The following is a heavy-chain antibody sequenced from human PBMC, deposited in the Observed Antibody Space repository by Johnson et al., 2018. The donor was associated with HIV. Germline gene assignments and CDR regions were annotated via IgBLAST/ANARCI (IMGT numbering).Heavy chain of an antibody. Sequence: VQLVESGGGLVQPGGSLRLSCAASGFTVSSNYMSWVRQAPGNGLEWVSVIYSGGSTYYADSVKGRFTISRDNSKNTLYLQMNSLRAEDTAVYYCARDASYYGSANDAFDIWGQGTMVTVSS. D-gene: IGHD3-10*01. CDR3: ARDASYYGSANDAFDI. CDR2: IYSGGST. J-gene: IGHJ3*02. V-gene: IGHV3-66*01. CDR1: GFTVSSNY.